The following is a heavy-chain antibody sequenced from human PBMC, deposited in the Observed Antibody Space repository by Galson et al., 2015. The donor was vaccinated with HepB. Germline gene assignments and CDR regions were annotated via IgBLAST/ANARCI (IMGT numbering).Heavy chain of an antibody. V-gene: IGHV1-3*01. CDR2: INAGNGNT. J-gene: IGHJ6*03. Sequence: SVKVSCKASGYTFTSYAMHWVRQAPGQRLEWMGWINAGNGNTKYSQKFQGRVTITRDTSASTAYMELSSLRSEDTAVYYCARVLPNYGDDVTPVYYYYMDVWGKGTTVTVSS. CDR3: ARVLPNYGDDVTPVYYYYMDV. D-gene: IGHD4-17*01. CDR1: GYTFTSYA.